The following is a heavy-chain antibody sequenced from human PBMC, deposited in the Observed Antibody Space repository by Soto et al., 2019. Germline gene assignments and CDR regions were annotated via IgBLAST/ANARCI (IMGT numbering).Heavy chain of an antibody. Sequence: TGGSLRLSCAASGFTFSSYWMSWVRQAPGKGLEWVANIKQDGSEKYYVDSVKGRFNISRDNAKNSLYLQMNSLRAEDTAVYYCARASTYYDILTGYSYYFDYWGQGTLVTVSS. CDR2: IKQDGSEK. V-gene: IGHV3-7*01. J-gene: IGHJ4*02. D-gene: IGHD3-9*01. CDR3: ARASTYYDILTGYSYYFDY. CDR1: GFTFSSYW.